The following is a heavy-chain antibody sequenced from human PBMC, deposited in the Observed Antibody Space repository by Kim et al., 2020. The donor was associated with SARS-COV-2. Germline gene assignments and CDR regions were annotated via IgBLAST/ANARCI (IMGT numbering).Heavy chain of an antibody. Sequence: TNYTPSLNSRVTISVDASKNQFSLRLSSVTAADTAVYYCACYQLGAFDSWGQGTLVTVSS. V-gene: IGHV4-59*01. J-gene: IGHJ4*02. D-gene: IGHD1-26*01. CDR3: ACYQLGAFDS. CDR2: T.